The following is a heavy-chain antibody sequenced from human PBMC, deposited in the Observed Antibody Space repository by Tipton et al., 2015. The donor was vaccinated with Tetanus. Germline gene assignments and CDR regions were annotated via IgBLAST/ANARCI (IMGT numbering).Heavy chain of an antibody. V-gene: IGHV4-34*01. CDR3: ARDSSLGSNSWAFDL. CDR1: GTSFSAYY. J-gene: IGHJ3*01. Sequence: TLSLTCAVSGTSFSAYYWTWIRQSPGRGLEWIGEINYGGSTNYSPSLKSRVTISIDKSKNQFSLRLTSVTAADTAVYYCARDSSLGSNSWAFDLWGRGTTVTVSS. D-gene: IGHD4-23*01. CDR2: INYGGST.